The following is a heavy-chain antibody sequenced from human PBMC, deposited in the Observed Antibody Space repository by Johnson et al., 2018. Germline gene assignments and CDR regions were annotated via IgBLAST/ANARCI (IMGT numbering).Heavy chain of an antibody. CDR2: ISSNGGST. CDR3: ARGGWSGGSDAFDI. V-gene: IGHV3-64*01. D-gene: IGHD6-19*01. J-gene: IGHJ3*02. CDR1: GFTFSSYA. Sequence: VQLVESGGGLVQPGGSLRLSCAASGFTFSSYAMHWVRQAPGKGLEYVSAISSNGGSTYYANSVKGRFTISRDNPKNTLYLQMGSLRAEDMAVYYWARGGWSGGSDAFDIWGQVTMVTVSS.